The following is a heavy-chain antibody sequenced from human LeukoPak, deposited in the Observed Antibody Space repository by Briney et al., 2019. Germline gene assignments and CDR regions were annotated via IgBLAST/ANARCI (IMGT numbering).Heavy chain of an antibody. Sequence: PSETLSLTCTVSGGSISSCYWSWIRQPPGKGLEWIGRIYTSGSTNYNPSLKSRVTISVDTSKNQFSLKLSSVTAADTAVYYCARVGYCSSTSCYAFDYWGQGTLVTVSS. D-gene: IGHD2-2*01. CDR3: ARVGYCSSTSCYAFDY. CDR2: IYTSGST. CDR1: GGSISSCY. J-gene: IGHJ4*02. V-gene: IGHV4-4*08.